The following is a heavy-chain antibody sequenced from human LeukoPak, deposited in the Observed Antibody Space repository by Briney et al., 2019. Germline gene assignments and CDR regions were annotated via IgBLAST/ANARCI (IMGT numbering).Heavy chain of an antibody. Sequence: SETLSLTCTVSGGSISSYYWSWIRQPPGKGLEWIGYIYYSGSTNYNPSLKSRVTISVDTSKNQFSLKLSSVNAADTAMYYCARDNWNYGSSMDVWGQGTTVTVSS. CDR3: ARDNWNYGSSMDV. D-gene: IGHD1-7*01. V-gene: IGHV4-59*01. CDR1: GGSISSYY. J-gene: IGHJ6*02. CDR2: IYYSGST.